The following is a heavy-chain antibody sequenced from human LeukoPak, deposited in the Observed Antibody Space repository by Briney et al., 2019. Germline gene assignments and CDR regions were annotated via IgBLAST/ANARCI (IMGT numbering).Heavy chain of an antibody. CDR2: ISGSGGST. Sequence: GSLRLSCAASGFTFSNYAMTWVRQAPGKGLEWVSAISGSGGSTYYADSVKGRFTISRDNSKNTLYLQMNSLRAEDTAVYYCASRDYDFWSGYYDFDYWGQGTLVTVSS. J-gene: IGHJ4*02. CDR3: ASRDYDFWSGYYDFDY. D-gene: IGHD3-3*01. CDR1: GFTFSNYA. V-gene: IGHV3-23*01.